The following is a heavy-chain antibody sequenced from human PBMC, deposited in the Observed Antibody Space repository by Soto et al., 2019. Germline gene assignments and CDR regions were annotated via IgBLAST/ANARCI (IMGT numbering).Heavy chain of an antibody. CDR3: ARGIGCCGGGGCYSGNYFDY. J-gene: IGHJ4*02. CDR1: GFTFSNCA. CDR2: VSYDGNSK. V-gene: IGHV3-30-3*01. D-gene: IGHD2-15*01. Sequence: QVQLVESGGGVVQPGRSLRLSCAAPGFTFSNCALHWVRQAPGKGLEWVALVSYDGNSKFYADSVRGRFTISRDNSKNTLHLQMSSLRAEDTAVYYCARGIGCCGGGGCYSGNYFDYWGQGTLVTVSS.